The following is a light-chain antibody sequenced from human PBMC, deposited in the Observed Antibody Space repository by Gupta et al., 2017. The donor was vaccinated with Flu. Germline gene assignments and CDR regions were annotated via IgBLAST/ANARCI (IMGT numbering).Light chain of an antibody. J-gene: IGLJ1*01. CDR2: DVT. V-gene: IGLV2-11*01. Sequence: TSSDVGNYDYVSWYQLHPGKAPKLMIDDVTKRPSGVPDRFSGSKSGNTASLTVSGLQADDEAEYYCCSYAGTYTFVFGTGTKVTVL. CDR1: SSDVGNYDY. CDR3: CSYAGTYTFV.